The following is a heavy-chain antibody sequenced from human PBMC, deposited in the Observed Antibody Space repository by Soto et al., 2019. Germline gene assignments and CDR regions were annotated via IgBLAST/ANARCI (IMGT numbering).Heavy chain of an antibody. CDR1: GFTFAYST. D-gene: IGHD2-21*02. J-gene: IGHJ4*02. CDR3: ARTYCGGDCSFFDY. CDR2: IRAKAYDGTT. Sequence: EVQVVESGGGLVKPGRSLRLSCTTSGFTFAYSTMSWFRQAPGKGLEWLGFIRAKAYDGTTEYAASVTGRFTISRDDSKSIAYLQMNSLKTEDTAVYYCARTYCGGDCSFFDYWGQGTVATVSS. V-gene: IGHV3-49*05.